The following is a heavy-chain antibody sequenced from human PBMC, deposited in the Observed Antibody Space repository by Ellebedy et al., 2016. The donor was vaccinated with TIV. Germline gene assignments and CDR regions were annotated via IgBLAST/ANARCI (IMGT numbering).Heavy chain of an antibody. Sequence: ASVKVSCKASGGTFSNYAVSWVRQAPGQGLEWMGGIIHFFGSTNDAQKFQGRVIITADTSTSTAYMELSGLRSDDTAVYYCAREKIVGSTNYFDYWGQGTLLTVSS. D-gene: IGHD1-26*01. CDR1: GGTFSNYA. CDR3: AREKIVGSTNYFDY. J-gene: IGHJ4*02. CDR2: IIHFFGST. V-gene: IGHV1-69*06.